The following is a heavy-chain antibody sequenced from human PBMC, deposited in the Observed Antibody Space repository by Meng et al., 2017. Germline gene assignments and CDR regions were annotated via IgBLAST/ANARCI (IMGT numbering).Heavy chain of an antibody. V-gene: IGHV1-2*06. CDR3: ARDEDISAAGKLFGDY. CDR1: GYNFPDYW. D-gene: IGHD6-13*01. CDR2: IDPKSGDT. Sequence: ASVKVSCKPSGYNFPDYWLHWVRRAPGQGLEWMGRIDPKSGDTHYAQRLQGRVTMTGDTSISTAYMELSGLRSDDTAMYYCARDEDISAAGKLFGDYWGQGNLVNVSS. J-gene: IGHJ4*02.